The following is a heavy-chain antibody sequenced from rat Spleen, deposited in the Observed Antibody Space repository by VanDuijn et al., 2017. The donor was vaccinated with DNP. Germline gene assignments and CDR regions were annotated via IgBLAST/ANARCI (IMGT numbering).Heavy chain of an antibody. J-gene: IGHJ3*01. CDR3: ATSPGPNWFAY. Sequence: EVQLVETGGGLVQPGRSLKLSCAASGFTFSDYYMAWVRQAPKKGLEWVATIIYDGSRTYYRDSVKGRFTISRDYARSTLYLQMDSLRSEDTATYYCATSPGPNWFAYWGQGTLVTVSS. CDR2: IIYDGSRT. CDR1: GFTFSDYY. V-gene: IGHV5S10*01. D-gene: IGHD1-4*01.